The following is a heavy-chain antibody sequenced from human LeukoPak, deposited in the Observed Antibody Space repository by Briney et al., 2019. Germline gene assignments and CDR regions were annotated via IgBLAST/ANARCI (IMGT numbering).Heavy chain of an antibody. J-gene: IGHJ4*02. CDR2: ISSSSGTI. Sequence: GGSLRLSCAASRFTFSSYSMNWVRQAPGKGLEWVSYISSSSGTIYYADSVKGRFTISRDNAKNSLYLQMNSLRAEDTAVYYCERDARRLRFVFDYWGQGTLVTVSS. V-gene: IGHV3-48*01. D-gene: IGHD6-25*01. CDR1: RFTFSSYS. CDR3: ERDARRLRFVFDY.